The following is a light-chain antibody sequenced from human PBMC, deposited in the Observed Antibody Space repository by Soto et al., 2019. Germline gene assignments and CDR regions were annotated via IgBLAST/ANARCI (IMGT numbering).Light chain of an antibody. CDR1: QSVSSN. Sequence: EIVMTQSPATLSVSPGERATLSCRASQSVSSNLAWYQQKPGQAPRLLIYGASTRATGIPARFSGRGSGKDFPLTISRLQSEDFAVYYCQQSHNWHPARFGQGPKV. V-gene: IGKV3-15*01. CDR3: QQSHNWHPAR. J-gene: IGKJ1*01. CDR2: GAS.